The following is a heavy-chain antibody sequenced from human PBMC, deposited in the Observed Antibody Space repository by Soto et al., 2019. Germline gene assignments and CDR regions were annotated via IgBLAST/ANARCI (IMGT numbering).Heavy chain of an antibody. J-gene: IGHJ3*02. CDR2: MNPNSGNA. D-gene: IGHD1-7*01. Sequence: GASVKVSCKASGYTFTSYDINWVRQATGQGLEWMGWMNPNSGNAGYAQKFQGRVTMTRNTSISTAYMELSSLRSEDTAVYYCARGTELTMAFDIWGQGTMVTVSS. CDR1: GYTFTSYD. V-gene: IGHV1-8*01. CDR3: ARGTELTMAFDI.